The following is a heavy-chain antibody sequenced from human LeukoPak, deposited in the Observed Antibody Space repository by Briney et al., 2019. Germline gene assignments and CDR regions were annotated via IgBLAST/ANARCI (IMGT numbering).Heavy chain of an antibody. Sequence: SQTLSLTCDISGDSVSSGSGGWNWIRQSPSRGLERLGRIYYRSQWYNDDAVSVKGRISINPDTAKNQFSLHLNSVTPDDTALYYCARGGLVRGSLNSLTGFDFWGQGTMVTVSS. V-gene: IGHV6-1*01. CDR2: IYYRSQWYN. CDR1: GDSVSSGSGG. J-gene: IGHJ3*01. D-gene: IGHD3-10*01. CDR3: ARGGLVRGSLNSLTGFDF.